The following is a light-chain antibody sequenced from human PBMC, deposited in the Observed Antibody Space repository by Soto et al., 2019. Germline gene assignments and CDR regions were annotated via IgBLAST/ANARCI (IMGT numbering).Light chain of an antibody. CDR1: SSDIGGYNY. V-gene: IGLV2-14*01. Sequence: QSALTQPASVSGSPGQSISISCTGTSSDIGGYNYVSWYQQHPGKAPKLMIYGVTNRPSGVSYRFSGFKSGNTASLTISGLQAEDEADYYCTSYSSSSTSYVFGTGTKLTVL. J-gene: IGLJ1*01. CDR2: GVT. CDR3: TSYSSSSTSYV.